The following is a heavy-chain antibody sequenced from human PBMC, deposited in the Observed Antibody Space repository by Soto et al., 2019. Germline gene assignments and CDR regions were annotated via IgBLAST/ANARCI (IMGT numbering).Heavy chain of an antibody. CDR1: GFTFSSFD. V-gene: IGHV3-13*05. D-gene: IGHD6-19*01. Sequence: EVQLVESGGGLVQPGGSLRLSCAASGFTFSSFDMHWVRQATEKGLEWVSAIGTAGDPYYPGSVKGRFTISRENAKNSLYLQMNSLRAGDTAVYYCARAGGWYESADYYLDYWGQGTLVTVSS. CDR3: ARAGGWYESADYYLDY. J-gene: IGHJ4*02. CDR2: IGTAGDP.